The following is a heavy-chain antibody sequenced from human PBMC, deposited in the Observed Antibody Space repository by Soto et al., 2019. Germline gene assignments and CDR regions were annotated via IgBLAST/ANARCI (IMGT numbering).Heavy chain of an antibody. D-gene: IGHD3-10*01. CDR2: ISAYNGNT. Sequence: XSVKVSCKASVYTFTTYGISWVRQAPGQGLEWMGWISAYNGNTSYAQNLQGRVPMTTDTSTSTAYMELRSLRSDDTAVYYCARFYASGSYPYDYWGQGTLVTVSS. CDR1: VYTFTTYG. V-gene: IGHV1-18*01. CDR3: ARFYASGSYPYDY. J-gene: IGHJ4*02.